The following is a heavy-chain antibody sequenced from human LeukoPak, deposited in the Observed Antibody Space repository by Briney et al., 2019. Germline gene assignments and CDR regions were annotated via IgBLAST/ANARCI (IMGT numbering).Heavy chain of an antibody. Sequence: GGSLRLSCVASGFTFSSYGMSWVRQAPGKGLEWVSYISSSGSTIYYADSVKGRFTISRDNAENSLYLQMNSLRAEDTAVYYCAKGYCSGGSCYEGNYWGQGTLVTVSS. D-gene: IGHD2-15*01. CDR2: ISSSGSTI. V-gene: IGHV3-48*04. J-gene: IGHJ4*02. CDR3: AKGYCSGGSCYEGNY. CDR1: GFTFSSYG.